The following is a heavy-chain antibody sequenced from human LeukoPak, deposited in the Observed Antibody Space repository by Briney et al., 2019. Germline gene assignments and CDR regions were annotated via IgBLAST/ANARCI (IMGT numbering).Heavy chain of an antibody. V-gene: IGHV3-23*01. CDR2: ISGSGGST. D-gene: IGHD4-17*01. CDR1: GFTFSSYA. J-gene: IGHJ6*02. Sequence: GGSLRLSCAASGFTFSSYALSWVRQAPGKGLEWVSAISGSGGSTYYADSVKGRFTISRDNSKNTLYLQMDSLRAEDAAVYYCANYQGRPKRMTTVTTSFFYYGMDVWGQGTTVTVSS. CDR3: ANYQGRPKRMTTVTTSFFYYGMDV.